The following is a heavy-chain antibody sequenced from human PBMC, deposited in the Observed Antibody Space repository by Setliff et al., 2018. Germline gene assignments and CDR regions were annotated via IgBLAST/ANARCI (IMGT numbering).Heavy chain of an antibody. J-gene: IGHJ6*03. CDR2: IYYRGST. CDR3: ARGITSGGYWGQRFLYLDV. D-gene: IGHD3-22*01. V-gene: IGHV4-39*07. CDR1: AGSISSSSYY. Sequence: PSETLSLTCTVSAGSISSSSYYWGWIRQPPGKGLEWIGSIYYRGSTFYNPSLVSRATLSLDTSRNQFSLRLQFVTAADTAVYYCARGITSGGYWGQRFLYLDVWGRGTTVTVSS.